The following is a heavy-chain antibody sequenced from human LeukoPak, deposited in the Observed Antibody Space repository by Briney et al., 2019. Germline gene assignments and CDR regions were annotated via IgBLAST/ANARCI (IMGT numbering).Heavy chain of an antibody. V-gene: IGHV4-31*03. CDR3: ARAGYSGFDFNFDY. D-gene: IGHD5-12*01. CDR2: IYYSGST. CDR1: GVSINSGAYY. Sequence: NPSQTLSLTCTVSGVSINSGAYYWSWLRQHPGKGLEWIGYIYYSGSTYYNPSLKSRIIISVDTSKNQFSLKLRAVTAADTAVYYCARAGYSGFDFNFDYWGQGTLVTVSS. J-gene: IGHJ4*02.